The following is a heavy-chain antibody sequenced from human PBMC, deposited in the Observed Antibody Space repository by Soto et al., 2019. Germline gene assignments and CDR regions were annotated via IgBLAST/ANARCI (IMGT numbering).Heavy chain of an antibody. CDR1: GFTFISSF. J-gene: IGHJ4*02. D-gene: IGHD6-19*01. CDR3: ARYYRGSGRYFFDY. Sequence: GGSLRLSCVASGFTFISSFMGWIRQAPGKGLEWVANINQDGGVTYYVDSVEGRFTISRDSTKDSLYLQMNSLRGEDTAMYYCARYYRGSGRYFFDYWGQGTLVTVSS. V-gene: IGHV3-7*03. CDR2: INQDGGVT.